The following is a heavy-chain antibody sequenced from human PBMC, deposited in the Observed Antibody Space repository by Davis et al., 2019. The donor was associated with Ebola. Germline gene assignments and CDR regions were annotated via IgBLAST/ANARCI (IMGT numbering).Heavy chain of an antibody. CDR1: GFTFSSYA. CDR2: ISGSGGST. V-gene: IGHV3-23*01. J-gene: IGHJ4*02. Sequence: GESLKISCAASGFTFSSYAMSWVRHAPGKGLEWVSAISGSGGSTYYTDSVKGRFTISRDNSKNTLYLQMNSLRAEDTAVYYCAKDQGTKDDDGWSYWGQGTLVTVSS. D-gene: IGHD2-8*01. CDR3: AKDQGTKDDDGWSY.